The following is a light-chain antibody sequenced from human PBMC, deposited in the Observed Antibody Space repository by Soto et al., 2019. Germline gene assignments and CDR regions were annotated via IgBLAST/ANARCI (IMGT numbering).Light chain of an antibody. J-gene: IGLJ1*01. CDR2: EVT. Sequence: QSVLTQPASVSGSPGQSIAISCTGTSGDVGGYDYVSWYQQHPDKAPKLTIYEVTKRPSWVSNRFSGSKSGNTASLTISGLQPEDEADYYCSSHTSGSTRVFGSGTKLTVL. CDR3: SSHTSGSTRV. CDR1: SGDVGGYDY. V-gene: IGLV2-14*01.